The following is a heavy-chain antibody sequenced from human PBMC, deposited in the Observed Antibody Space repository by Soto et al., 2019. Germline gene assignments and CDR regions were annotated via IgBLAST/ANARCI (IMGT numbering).Heavy chain of an antibody. J-gene: IGHJ4*02. Sequence: GGSLRLSCAASGFTFSIFAMSWVRQSPGKGLEWVSTISGSGGSTYSADAVKGRFSISRDNSMGTLYLQMKSLRVEDTAIYYCAKEVSLGSTVDLGYWGQGTLVTVSS. CDR3: AKEVSLGSTVDLGY. D-gene: IGHD7-27*01. CDR2: ISGSGGST. CDR1: GFTFSIFA. V-gene: IGHV3-23*01.